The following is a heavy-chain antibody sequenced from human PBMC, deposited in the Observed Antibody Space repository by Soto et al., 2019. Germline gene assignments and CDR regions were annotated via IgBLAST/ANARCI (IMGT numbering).Heavy chain of an antibody. V-gene: IGHV3-74*01. CDR2: IKSDGSGT. CDR1: GFTFSSYW. CDR3: ARGDGDRYDGKGYPGRH. Sequence: EVQLVESGGGLVQPGESLTLSCAASGFTFSSYWMHWVRQAPGKGLVWVSRIKSDGSGTYYADSVKGRLTISRDNAKNXXELQMDSLRVEDTAVYFCARGDGDRYDGKGYPGRHWGQGSLVTVSS. D-gene: IGHD2-21*01. J-gene: IGHJ4*02.